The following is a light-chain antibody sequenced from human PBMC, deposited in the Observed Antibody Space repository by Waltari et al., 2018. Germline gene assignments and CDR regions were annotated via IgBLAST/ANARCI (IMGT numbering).Light chain of an antibody. V-gene: IGLV2-11*01. CDR3: CSYAGSYTYWV. Sequence: QSALTQPRSVSGSPGQSITISCTGTSSSVGGYNYVSWYQQHPGKAPKVMIYDVNKRPSGVPDRVSGSKYGHTASLTISGLQAEDEADYYCCSYAGSYTYWVFGGGTELTVL. CDR1: SSSVGGYNY. J-gene: IGLJ3*02. CDR2: DVN.